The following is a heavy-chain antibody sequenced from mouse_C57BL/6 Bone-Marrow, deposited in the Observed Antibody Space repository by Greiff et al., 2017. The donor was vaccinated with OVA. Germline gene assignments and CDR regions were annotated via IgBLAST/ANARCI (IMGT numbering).Heavy chain of an antibody. CDR1: GYSFTSYY. CDR3: ARKDYDYGGPLMDY. D-gene: IGHD2-4*01. V-gene: IGHV1-66*01. J-gene: IGHJ4*01. CDR2: IYPGSGNT. Sequence: QVQLQQSGPELVKPGASVKISCKASGYSFTSYYIHWVKQRPGQGLEWIGWIYPGSGNTKYNEKFKGKATLTADTSSSTAYMQLSSLTSEDSAVYYCARKDYDYGGPLMDYWGQGTSVTVSS.